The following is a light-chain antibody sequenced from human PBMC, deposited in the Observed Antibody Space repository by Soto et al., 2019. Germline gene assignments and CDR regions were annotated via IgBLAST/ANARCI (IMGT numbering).Light chain of an antibody. CDR3: QQYGSSGT. CDR2: GAS. V-gene: IGKV3-20*01. Sequence: EIVLTQSPGTLSLSPWERATLSWRASQRVSSSYLAWYQQKPGQAPRLLICGASRRATGIPDRFSGSGSGTDFTLTISRLEPEDFAVYYCQQYGSSGTFGQGTKVDIK. J-gene: IGKJ1*01. CDR1: QRVSSSY.